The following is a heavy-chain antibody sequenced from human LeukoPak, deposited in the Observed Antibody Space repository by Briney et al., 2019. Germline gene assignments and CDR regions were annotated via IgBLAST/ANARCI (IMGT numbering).Heavy chain of an antibody. D-gene: IGHD1-1*01. CDR3: AREEGTPVVQLEENWFDP. CDR2: INPNSGGT. Sequence: ASVKVSCKASGYTFTSYDINWVRQAPGQGLEWMGWINPNSGGTNYAQKFQGRVTMTRDTSISTAYMELSRLRSDDTAVYYCAREEGTPVVQLEENWFDPWGQGTLVTVSS. J-gene: IGHJ5*02. V-gene: IGHV1-2*02. CDR1: GYTFTSYD.